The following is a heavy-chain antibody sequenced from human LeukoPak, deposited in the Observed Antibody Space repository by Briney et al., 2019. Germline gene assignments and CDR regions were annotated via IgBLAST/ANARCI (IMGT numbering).Heavy chain of an antibody. CDR3: ARSGYYGSGSYYPRNWFDP. CDR2: INHSGST. D-gene: IGHD3-10*01. Sequence: KPSETLFLTCAVYGGSFSGYYWSWIRQPPGKGLEWIGEINHSGSTNYNPSLKSRVTISVDTSKNQFSLKLSSVTAADTAVYYCARSGYYGSGSYYPRNWFDPWGQGTLVTVSS. V-gene: IGHV4-34*01. J-gene: IGHJ5*02. CDR1: GGSFSGYY.